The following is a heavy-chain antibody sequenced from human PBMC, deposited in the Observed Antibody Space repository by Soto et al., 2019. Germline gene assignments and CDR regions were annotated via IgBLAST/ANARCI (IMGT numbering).Heavy chain of an antibody. CDR1: GGSFSSYY. CDR2: INHSGST. CDR3: ARGSITMVRGVIFYMDV. J-gene: IGHJ6*03. V-gene: IGHV4-34*01. D-gene: IGHD3-10*01. Sequence: SETLSLTCAVYGGSFSSYYWSWIRQPPGKGLEWIGEINHSGSTNYNPSLKSRVTISVDTSKNQFSLKLSSVTAADTAVYYCARGSITMVRGVIFYMDVWGKGTTVTVSS.